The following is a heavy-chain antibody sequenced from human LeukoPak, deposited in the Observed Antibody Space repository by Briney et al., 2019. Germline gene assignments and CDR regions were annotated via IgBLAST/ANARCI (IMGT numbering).Heavy chain of an antibody. D-gene: IGHD5-18*01. J-gene: IGHJ4*02. CDR2: ISDSDSST. Sequence: GGSVRLSCAAFGFTFSSHGTSWVRQAPGKGLEWVSGISDSDSSTYSADSVKGRFTFSRDNSKNTLYLQMNIMRAADTAVDFYARVLRGFTCGEFDYWGPGTLVAVSS. V-gene: IGHV3-23*01. CDR3: ARVLRGFTCGEFDY. CDR1: GFTFSSHG.